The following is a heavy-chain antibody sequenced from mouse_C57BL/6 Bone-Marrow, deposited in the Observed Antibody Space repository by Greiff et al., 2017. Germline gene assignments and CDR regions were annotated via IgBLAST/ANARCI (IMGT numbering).Heavy chain of an antibody. J-gene: IGHJ1*03. CDR2: FHPYNDDT. Sequence: VQLQESGAELVKPGASVKMSCKASGYTFTTYPIEWMKQNHGKSLEWIGNFHPYNDDTKYNEKFKGKATLTVEKSSSTVYLELSRLTSDDSAVYYSARRVYYGNSGYFDVWGTGTTVTVSS. V-gene: IGHV1-47*01. CDR1: GYTFTTYP. CDR3: ARRVYYGNSGYFDV. D-gene: IGHD2-1*01.